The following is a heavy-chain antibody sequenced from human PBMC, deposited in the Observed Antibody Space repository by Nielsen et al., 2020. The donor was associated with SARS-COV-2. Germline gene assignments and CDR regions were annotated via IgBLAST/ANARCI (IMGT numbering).Heavy chain of an antibody. V-gene: IGHV4-39*01. J-gene: IGHJ2*01. CDR3: ARHVYYGDYSWYFDL. CDR2: VYYTGST. D-gene: IGHD4-17*01. CDR1: GGSISSSSYY. Sequence: SETLSLTCTVSGGSISSSSYYWGWIRQPPGKGLEWIGSVYYTGSTYYNPSLKSRVTISVDTSKNQFSLKLSSVTAADTAVYYCARHVYYGDYSWYFDLWGRGILVTVSS.